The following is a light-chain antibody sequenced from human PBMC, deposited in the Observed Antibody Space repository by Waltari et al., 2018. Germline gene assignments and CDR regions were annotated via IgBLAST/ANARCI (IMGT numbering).Light chain of an antibody. Sequence: QSALTQPASVSGSPGQSITISCTGTSSDVGGYNYVSWYQQHPGKAPKFMIYDVSNRPSGVSNRFSGSKSGNTASLTISGLQAEDEADYYCSSYTSSNTLGFGTGTKVTVL. CDR2: DVS. J-gene: IGLJ1*01. CDR3: SSYTSSNTLG. V-gene: IGLV2-14*03. CDR1: SSDVGGYNY.